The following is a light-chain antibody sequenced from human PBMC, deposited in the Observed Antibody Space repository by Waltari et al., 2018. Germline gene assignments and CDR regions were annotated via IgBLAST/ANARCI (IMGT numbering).Light chain of an antibody. Sequence: QSALTQPASVSGSPGQSITISCTGTSSDVGGYNYVSWYQQHPGKVPKLLIFYFSNRPSGVSNRFSGSKSGNTASLTISGLQAEDESDYYCCSFTSRSTWVFGGGTKLTVL. V-gene: IGLV2-14*01. CDR1: SSDVGGYNY. CDR3: CSFTSRSTWV. J-gene: IGLJ3*02. CDR2: YFS.